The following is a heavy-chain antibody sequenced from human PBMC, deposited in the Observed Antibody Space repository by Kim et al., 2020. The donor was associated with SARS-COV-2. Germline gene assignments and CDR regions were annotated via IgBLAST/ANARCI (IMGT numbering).Heavy chain of an antibody. J-gene: IGHJ1*01. CDR2: GRT. V-gene: IGHV4-34*01. CDR3: ARGEFGEFES. D-gene: IGHD3-10*01. Sequence: GRTDYSPSLKSRVTISADTSKKQFSLKLSSVTATDTAVYFCARGEFGEFESWGQGTLVTVSS.